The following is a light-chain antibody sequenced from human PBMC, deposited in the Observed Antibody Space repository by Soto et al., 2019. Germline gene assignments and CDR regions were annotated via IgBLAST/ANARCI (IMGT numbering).Light chain of an antibody. V-gene: IGKV1-39*01. CDR3: QQSYSTPMT. Sequence: DIVMTQSPDSLAVSLGERATINCKSSQSVLYGPKEKNYLGWYQQEPGKAPKLLIYAGPYLQSGVPSRFSGSGSGTEFTLTISSLQPEDFATYYCQQSYSTPMTFGQGTRLEI. CDR1: QSVLYGPKEKNY. J-gene: IGKJ5*01. CDR2: AGP.